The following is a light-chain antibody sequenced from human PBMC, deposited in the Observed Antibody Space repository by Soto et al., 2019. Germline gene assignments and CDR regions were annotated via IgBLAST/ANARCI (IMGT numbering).Light chain of an antibody. CDR3: AAWDDSLNGPL. V-gene: IGLV1-44*01. CDR2: NNN. J-gene: IGLJ2*01. Sequence: QSVLTQPPSASGTPGQRVTISCSGSSSNIASNTVNWYQQLPGTAPKLLIYNNNHRPSGVLDRFSGSKSGTSASLAISGLQSEDEGDYSCAAWDDSLNGPLFGGGTTLTVL. CDR1: SSNIASNT.